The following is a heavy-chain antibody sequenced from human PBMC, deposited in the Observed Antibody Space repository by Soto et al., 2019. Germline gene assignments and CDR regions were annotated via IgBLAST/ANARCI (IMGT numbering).Heavy chain of an antibody. D-gene: IGHD5-18*01. Sequence: QVQLQESGPGLVKPSQTLSLTCTVSGGSISSGDYYWSWIRQPPGKGLEWIGYIYYSGTTYYNPSLKSRVTISVGASKNQVSLKVSSVTAADTAVYYCARALIRLWPHYYYGMDVWGQGTTVTVSS. CDR3: ARALIRLWPHYYYGMDV. V-gene: IGHV4-30-4*01. J-gene: IGHJ6*02. CDR1: GGSISSGDYY. CDR2: IYYSGTT.